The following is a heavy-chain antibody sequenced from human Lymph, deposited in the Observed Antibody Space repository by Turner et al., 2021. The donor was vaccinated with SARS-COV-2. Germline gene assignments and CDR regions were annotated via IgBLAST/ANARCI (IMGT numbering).Heavy chain of an antibody. CDR1: GYTFTSYD. CDR3: ARGAQLTVWFDP. J-gene: IGHJ5*02. Sequence: QVQLVQSGAEVKKPGASVKVHCKASGYTFTSYDVNWVRQATGQGLEWMGWMNPNSGNTGYAQKFPGRVTMNRNTSIITAYMELSSLRSEDTAVYYCARGAQLTVWFDPWGQGTLVTVSS. V-gene: IGHV1-8*01. D-gene: IGHD3-9*01. CDR2: MNPNSGNT.